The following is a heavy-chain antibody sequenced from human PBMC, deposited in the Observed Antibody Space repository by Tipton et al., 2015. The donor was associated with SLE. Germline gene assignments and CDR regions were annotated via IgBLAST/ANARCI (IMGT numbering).Heavy chain of an antibody. Sequence: TLSLTCAVSGYSISTGYYWSWIRQPAGKGLEWIGRVYSSGSTIYNPSIKSRITLSLDTSKNQFYLRVNSVTAADTAVYYCARGGGSYYDYWGQGTLVTVSS. CDR1: GYSISTGYY. D-gene: IGHD1-26*01. CDR3: ARGGGSYYDY. J-gene: IGHJ4*02. CDR2: VYSSGST. V-gene: IGHV4-61*02.